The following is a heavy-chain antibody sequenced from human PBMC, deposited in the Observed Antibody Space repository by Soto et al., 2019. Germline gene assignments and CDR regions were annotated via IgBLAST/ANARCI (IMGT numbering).Heavy chain of an antibody. CDR2: IFHDGTA. Sequence: QVKLQESGPGLATPSGTLSLTCAVSGVSISSGNWWPWVRQSPQRGLEYIAEIFHDGTANYYPSFERRVAISVDTSKNQFSLKLTSVTAADTAIYFCARLVYDTRLNYMYFDFWGQGTLVTVSS. CDR1: GVSISSGNW. D-gene: IGHD3-10*01. CDR3: ARLVYDTRLNYMYFDF. J-gene: IGHJ4*02. V-gene: IGHV4-4*02.